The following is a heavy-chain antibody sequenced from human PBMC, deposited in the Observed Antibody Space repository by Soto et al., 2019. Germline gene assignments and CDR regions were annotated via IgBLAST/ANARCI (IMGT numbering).Heavy chain of an antibody. CDR3: AMTIFGVVITRDNWFDP. D-gene: IGHD3-3*01. Sequence: QVQLQESGPGLVKPSETLSLTCTVSGGSISSYYWSWIRQPPGKGLEWIGYLYYSGSTNYNPSLKSRVTISVDTSKNQFSLKLSSVTAADTAVYYCAMTIFGVVITRDNWFDPWGQGTLVTVSS. CDR1: GGSISSYY. J-gene: IGHJ5*02. CDR2: LYYSGST. V-gene: IGHV4-59*08.